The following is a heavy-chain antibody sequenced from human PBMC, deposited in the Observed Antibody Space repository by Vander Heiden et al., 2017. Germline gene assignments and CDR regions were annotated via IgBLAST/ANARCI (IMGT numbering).Heavy chain of an antibody. CDR2: ISGSGDNT. V-gene: IGHV3-23*01. J-gene: IGHJ4*02. CDR1: RFSFSNYA. Sequence: EVQLLESGGDLVQPGGSLRLSCAASRFSFSNYAMSWVRQAPGKGLEWVSSISGSGDNTYYADSVKGRFTISRDNSKNTLYLRVNSLRAEDTAVYYCAKEYYDFWNGYPYYFDYWGQGTLVTVSS. CDR3: AKEYYDFWNGYPYYFDY. D-gene: IGHD3-3*01.